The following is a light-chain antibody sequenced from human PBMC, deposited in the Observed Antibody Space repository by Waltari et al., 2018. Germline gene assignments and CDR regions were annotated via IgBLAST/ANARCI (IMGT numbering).Light chain of an antibody. J-gene: IGKJ4*01. Sequence: EIVMTQSPATLSVSPGERATLSCRASQSVSSNLAWYQQKPGQTPMLLIYGASTRATGIPARFSGSGSGTEFTLTISSMQSEDFAVYYCQQYNNWPPLTFGGGTKVEIK. V-gene: IGKV3-15*01. CDR3: QQYNNWPPLT. CDR1: QSVSSN. CDR2: GAS.